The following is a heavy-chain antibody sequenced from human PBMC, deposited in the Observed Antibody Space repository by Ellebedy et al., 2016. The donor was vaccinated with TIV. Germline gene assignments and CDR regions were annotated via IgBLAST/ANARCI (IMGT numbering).Heavy chain of an antibody. V-gene: IGHV4-39*01. CDR2: IFHCGNT. CDR1: GDSISSNLYY. J-gene: IGHJ4*02. D-gene: IGHD6-13*01. CDR3: ARLRAGGGSSWYFDY. Sequence: MPSETLSLTCTVSGDSISSNLYYWGWIRQPPGKGLEWIGSIFHCGNTYYKSSLKSRVTISVDTSTNQFSPKLSSVTAADTAVYWCARLRAGGGSSWYFDYWGQGTLVTVSS.